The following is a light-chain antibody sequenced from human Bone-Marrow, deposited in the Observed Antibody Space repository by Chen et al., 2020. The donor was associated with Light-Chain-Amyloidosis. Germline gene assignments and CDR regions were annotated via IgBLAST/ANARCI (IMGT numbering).Light chain of an antibody. CDR1: QTISSNY. CDR3: EQYGTSPLT. Sequence: EIVLTQSPGPLSLSPGEGANLSCRASQTISSNYSTWYQQTFGQAPRLLIYGSSSRATGIPDRFTGSGSETDFTLTINRLEPEDFAMYYCEQYGTSPLTFGGGTKVEIK. V-gene: IGKV3-20*01. J-gene: IGKJ4*01. CDR2: GSS.